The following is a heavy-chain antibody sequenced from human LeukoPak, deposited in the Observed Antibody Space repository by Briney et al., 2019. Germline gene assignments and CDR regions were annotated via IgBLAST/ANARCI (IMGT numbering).Heavy chain of an antibody. CDR2: IYYRGSA. D-gene: IGHD2-15*01. V-gene: IGHV4-39*07. CDR3: ARELMDCSGGTCYSSFFDY. CDR1: GGSISSSSYF. Sequence: SETLSLTCTVSGGSISSSSYFWGWIRQPPGKGLEWIGSIYYRGSAYYNPSLKSRVTISVDTSKNQFSLKLSSVTAADTAVYYCARELMDCSGGTCYSSFFDYWGQGTLVTVSS. J-gene: IGHJ4*02.